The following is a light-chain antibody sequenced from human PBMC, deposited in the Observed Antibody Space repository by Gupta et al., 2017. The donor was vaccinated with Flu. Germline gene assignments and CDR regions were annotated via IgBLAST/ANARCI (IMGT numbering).Light chain of an antibody. Sequence: QAVVTQEPSLTVSPGGTVTLTCGSSTGAVTSGHYPYWFQQKPGQAPRTLIYDTSNNPSWTPARFSGSLLGGKAALTLSGAQPEDEAEYYCLLSYSGARWVFGGGTKLTVL. V-gene: IGLV7-46*01. CDR1: TGAVTSGHY. CDR3: LLSYSGARWV. J-gene: IGLJ3*02. CDR2: DTS.